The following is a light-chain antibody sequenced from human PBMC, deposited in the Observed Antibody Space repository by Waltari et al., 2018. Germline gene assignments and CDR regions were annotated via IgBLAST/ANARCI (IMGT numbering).Light chain of an antibody. J-gene: IGLJ1*01. CDR2: RSN. CDR3: ASWDDSLSGYV. CDR1: SSNLGSTY. V-gene: IGLV1-47*01. Sequence: QSVLTQPPSASGTPGQRVTISCSGSSSNLGSTYVYWFQQLPGTAPKLLICRSNQRPSGVPDRFSGSKSGTSASLAISGLRSEDEADYYCASWDDSLSGYVFGTGTKVTVL.